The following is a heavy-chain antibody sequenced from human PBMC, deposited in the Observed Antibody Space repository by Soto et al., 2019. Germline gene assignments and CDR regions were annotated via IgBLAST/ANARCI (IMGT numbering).Heavy chain of an antibody. J-gene: IGHJ4*02. CDR1: GGSISSSNW. CDR2: IYHSGST. CDR3: ARPISTGGFWSGYYDY. V-gene: IGHV4-4*02. Sequence: QVQLQESGPGLVKPSGTLSLTCAVSGGSISSSNWWSWVRQPPAKGLEWIGEIYHSGSTNYIPSLKSRVTISVDKSKNQFSLKLSSVTAADTAVYYCARPISTGGFWSGYYDYWGQGTLVTVSS. D-gene: IGHD3-3*01.